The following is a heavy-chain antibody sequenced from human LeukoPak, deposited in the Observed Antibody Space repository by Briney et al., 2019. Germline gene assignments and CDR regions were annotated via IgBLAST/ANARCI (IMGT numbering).Heavy chain of an antibody. D-gene: IGHD2-2*01. CDR2: IYTSGST. V-gene: IGHV4-4*07. J-gene: IGHJ5*02. CDR3: ARENIVVVPAAIFRWFDP. Sequence: SETLSLTCTVSGGSISSYYWSWIRQPAGKGLEWIGRIYTSGSTNYNPSLKSRVTMSVDTSKNQFSLKLSSVTAADTAVYYCARENIVVVPAAIFRWFDPWGQGTLVTVSS. CDR1: GGSISSYY.